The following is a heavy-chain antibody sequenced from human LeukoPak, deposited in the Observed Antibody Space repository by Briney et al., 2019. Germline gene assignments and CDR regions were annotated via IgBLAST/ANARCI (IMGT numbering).Heavy chain of an antibody. CDR1: GGSISSGSYY. D-gene: IGHD6-19*01. CDR2: INHSGST. Sequence: PSQTLSLTCTVSGGSISSGSYYWSWIRQPPGKGLEWIGEINHSGSTNYNPSLKSRVTISVDTSKNQFSLKLSSVTAADTAVYYCARGGQQWLAYYYMDVWGKGTTVTVSS. J-gene: IGHJ6*03. CDR3: ARGGQQWLAYYYMDV. V-gene: IGHV4-39*07.